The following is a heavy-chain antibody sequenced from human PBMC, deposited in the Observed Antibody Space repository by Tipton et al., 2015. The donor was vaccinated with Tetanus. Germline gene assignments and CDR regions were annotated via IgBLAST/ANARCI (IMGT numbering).Heavy chain of an antibody. Sequence: SLRLSCEVSGFTFSNYKMNWVRQAPGKGLEWVSSISSTTRCIDYVDSVKGRFTISRDNAKNSVYLQMNSLRVEDTAVYYCASGSSLDYWGQGTLVTVSS. CDR1: GFTFSNYK. D-gene: IGHD3-10*01. CDR2: ISSTTRCI. CDR3: ASGSSLDY. J-gene: IGHJ4*02. V-gene: IGHV3-21*01.